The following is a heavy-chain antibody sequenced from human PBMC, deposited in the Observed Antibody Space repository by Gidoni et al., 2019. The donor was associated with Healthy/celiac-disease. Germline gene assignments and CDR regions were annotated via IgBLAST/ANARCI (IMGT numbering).Heavy chain of an antibody. CDR3: TTDPSDAFDL. V-gene: IGHV3-15*01. CDR2: ITIKTAVGTT. CDR1: GFTFSNAW. Sequence: EVQLVESGGGLGKPGGALRLAWEASGFTFSNAWMSWVRPAPGRGLEGVGRITIKTAVGTTDSAAPVTGSFTISIDDSYITLSLQMNRLTTEDTAVYYCTTDPSDAFDLWGQGTMVTVSS. J-gene: IGHJ3*01.